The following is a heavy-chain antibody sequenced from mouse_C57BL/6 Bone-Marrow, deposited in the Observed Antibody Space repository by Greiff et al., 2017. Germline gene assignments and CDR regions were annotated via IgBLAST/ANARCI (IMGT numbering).Heavy chain of an antibody. D-gene: IGHD2-4*01. Sequence: IQLQQSVAELVRPGASVKLSCPASGFNIKNTYMHWVKQRPEQGLEWIGRIEPANGNPKYAPKFQGKANITADTSSNTAYLQLSSLTSEYTAIYYGARYDYDGGYFDYWGQGTTLTVSS. CDR3: ARYDYDGGYFDY. V-gene: IGHV14-3*01. CDR2: IEPANGNP. CDR1: GFNIKNTY. J-gene: IGHJ2*01.